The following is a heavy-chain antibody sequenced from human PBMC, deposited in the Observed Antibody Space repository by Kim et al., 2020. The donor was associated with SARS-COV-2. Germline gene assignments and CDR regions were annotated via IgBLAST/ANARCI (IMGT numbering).Heavy chain of an antibody. J-gene: IGHJ5*02. CDR3: ARDREHYDSSGYA. Sequence: YAQKLQGRVTMTTDTSTSTAYMELRSLRSDDTAVYYCARDREHYDSSGYAWGQGTLVTVSS. D-gene: IGHD3-22*01. V-gene: IGHV1-18*01.